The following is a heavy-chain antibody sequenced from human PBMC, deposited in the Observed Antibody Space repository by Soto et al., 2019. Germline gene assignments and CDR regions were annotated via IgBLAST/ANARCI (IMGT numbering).Heavy chain of an antibody. CDR1: GYTFTSYA. CDR2: INAGNGNT. CDR3: ARARGFGGTDYFDY. J-gene: IGHJ4*02. D-gene: IGHD2-15*01. V-gene: IGHV1-3*01. Sequence: QVQLVQSGAEVKKPGASVKVSCKASGYTFTSYAMHWVRQAPGQRLEWMGWINAGNGNTKYSQTFQGRVTLTRDTPASTAYLELSSLRSEDTAVYYCARARGFGGTDYFDYCGQGTLVTVSA.